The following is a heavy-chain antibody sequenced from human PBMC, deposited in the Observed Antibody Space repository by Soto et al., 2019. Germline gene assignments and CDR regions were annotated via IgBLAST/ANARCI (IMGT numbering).Heavy chain of an antibody. CDR3: AVEVTVTTSNYFDY. J-gene: IGHJ4*02. Sequence: EVQLVESGGGLVQPGGSLRLSCAASGFTLNTYNMNWVRQAPGKGLEWVSYISSSSSSIFYADSVRGRFTISRDNAKNSLYLQMNSLRAEDTAVYYCAVEVTVTTSNYFDYWGQGTLVTVSS. V-gene: IGHV3-48*01. CDR1: GFTLNTYN. CDR2: ISSSSSSI. D-gene: IGHD4-17*01.